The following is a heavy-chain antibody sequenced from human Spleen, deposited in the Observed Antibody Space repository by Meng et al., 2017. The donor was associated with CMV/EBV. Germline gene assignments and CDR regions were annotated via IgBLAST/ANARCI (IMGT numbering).Heavy chain of an antibody. Sequence: SQTLSLTCAISGDSVSSNSAAWNWIRQSPSRGLEWLGRTYYRSKWYNTYADSVKSRITINPDTSKNQFSLQLNSVTAADTAVYYCARDLYVAAAGTDNFDYWGQGTLVTVSS. CDR1: GDSVSSNSAA. D-gene: IGHD6-13*01. J-gene: IGHJ4*02. CDR3: ARDLYVAAAGTDNFDY. V-gene: IGHV6-1*01. CDR2: TYYRSKWYN.